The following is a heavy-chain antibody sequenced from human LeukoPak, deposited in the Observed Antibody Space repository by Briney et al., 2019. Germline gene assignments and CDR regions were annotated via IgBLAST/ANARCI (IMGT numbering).Heavy chain of an antibody. Sequence: GGSLRLSCAVSGFTVSRNYMNWVRQAPGKGLEWVSIIYSGSSTYHADSVRGRFTISRDNSKNTLFLQMNSLRADDTAVYYCARDDGQGGPFDYWGQGTLVTVSS. CDR1: GFTVSRNY. CDR3: ARDDGQGGPFDY. D-gene: IGHD3-16*01. CDR2: IYSGSST. V-gene: IGHV3-53*01. J-gene: IGHJ4*02.